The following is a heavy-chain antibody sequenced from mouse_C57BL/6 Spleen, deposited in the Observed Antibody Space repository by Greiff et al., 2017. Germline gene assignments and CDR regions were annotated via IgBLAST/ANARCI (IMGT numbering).Heavy chain of an antibody. CDR2: INYDGSST. D-gene: IGHD1-1*01. CDR3: ARALIYYYGSSFWYFDV. Sequence: DVKLVESEGGLVQPGSSMKLSCTASGFTFSDYYMAWVRQVPEKGLEWVANINYDGSSTYYLDSLKSRFIISRDNAKNILYLQMSSLKSEDTATYYCARALIYYYGSSFWYFDVWGTGTTVTVSS. J-gene: IGHJ1*03. V-gene: IGHV5-16*01. CDR1: GFTFSDYY.